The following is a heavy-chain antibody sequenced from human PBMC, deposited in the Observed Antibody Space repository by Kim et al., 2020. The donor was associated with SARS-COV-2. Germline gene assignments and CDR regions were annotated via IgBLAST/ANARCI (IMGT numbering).Heavy chain of an antibody. V-gene: IGHV3-23*01. CDR3: ARAGFDP. J-gene: IGHJ5*02. Sequence: GGGSTYNADSVEGRFTVSGEDSKERLYLQMNSLGAEDAAVYYCARAGFDPWGQGTLVTVSS. CDR2: GGGST.